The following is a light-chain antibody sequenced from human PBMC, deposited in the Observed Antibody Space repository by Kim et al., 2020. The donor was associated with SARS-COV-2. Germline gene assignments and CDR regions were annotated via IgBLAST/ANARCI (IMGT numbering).Light chain of an antibody. V-gene: IGLV2-14*01. CDR3: TSYTISNTWV. CDR1: NSDIGNFNS. J-gene: IGLJ3*02. Sequence: QSALTQPASVSGSPGQSITISCTGSNSDIGNFNSVSWFQQYPGSVPKLLTYDVSVRSSGVSHRFSASKSDNTASLTISGLQAEDEAVYYCTSYTISNTWVFGGGTKL. CDR2: DVS.